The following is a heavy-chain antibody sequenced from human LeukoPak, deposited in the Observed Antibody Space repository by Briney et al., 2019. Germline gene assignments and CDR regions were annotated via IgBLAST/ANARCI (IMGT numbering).Heavy chain of an antibody. Sequence: SETLSLTCTVSGGSISSYYWSWIRQPPGKGLEWIGYIYYSGSTNYNPSLKSRVTISVDTSKNQFSLKLSSVTAADTAVYYCARHMGLGYSYGYPYFDYWGRGTLVTVSS. D-gene: IGHD5-18*01. CDR1: GGSISSYY. CDR3: ARHMGLGYSYGYPYFDY. J-gene: IGHJ4*02. CDR2: IYYSGST. V-gene: IGHV4-59*08.